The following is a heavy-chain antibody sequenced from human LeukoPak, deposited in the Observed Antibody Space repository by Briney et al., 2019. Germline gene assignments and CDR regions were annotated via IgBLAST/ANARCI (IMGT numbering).Heavy chain of an antibody. V-gene: IGHV1-18*01. J-gene: IGHJ4*02. CDR3: ARPSRIPPYYFDY. D-gene: IGHD2-15*01. CDR1: GYTFTSYG. CDR2: ISAYNGNT. Sequence: ASVKVSCKASGYTFTSYGISWVRQAPGQGLEWMGWISAYNGNTNYAQKLQGRVTMTTDTSTSTVYMELSSLRSEDTAVYYCARPSRIPPYYFDYWGQGTLVTVSS.